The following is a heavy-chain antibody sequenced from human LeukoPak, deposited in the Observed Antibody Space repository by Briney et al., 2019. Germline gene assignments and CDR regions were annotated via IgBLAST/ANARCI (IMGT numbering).Heavy chain of an antibody. CDR3: GMSGDRVPLQDDVFDV. CDR2: IYPGDSGP. CDR1: GYSFTSYC. D-gene: IGHD1-26*01. V-gene: IGHV5-51*01. J-gene: IGHJ3*01. Sequence: GESLKISCKVSGYSFTSYCIGWVRQMPGKGLEWMGIIYPGDSGPTYSPSFQGQVTISVDKSINTAYLQWSSLQASDTAMYYCGMSGDRVPLQDDVFDVWGQGTMITVST.